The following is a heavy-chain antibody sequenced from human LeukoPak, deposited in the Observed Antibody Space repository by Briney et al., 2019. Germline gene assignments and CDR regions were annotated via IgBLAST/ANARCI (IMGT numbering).Heavy chain of an antibody. V-gene: IGHV4-34*01. CDR3: AMRRGFWSGYFDY. J-gene: IGHJ4*02. CDR1: GGSFSGYY. Sequence: SETLSLTCAVYGGSFSGYYWSWIRQPPGKGLEWIGEINHSGSTNYNPSLKSRLTISVDTSKNQFSLKLSSVTAADTAVYYCAMRRGFWSGYFDYWGQGTLVTVSS. CDR2: INHSGST. D-gene: IGHD3-3*01.